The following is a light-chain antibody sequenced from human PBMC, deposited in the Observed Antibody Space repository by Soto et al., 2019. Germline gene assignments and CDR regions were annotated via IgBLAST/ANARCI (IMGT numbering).Light chain of an antibody. Sequence: EIVLTQSPGTQSLSPGETATLSCRASQSVGSNNLAWYHQKPGQTPRLLIYDASSRATGIPDRFSGSGSGTDFTLTISRLEPEDFAVYYCLQYANSITFGQGTRLEIE. CDR2: DAS. CDR3: LQYANSIT. J-gene: IGKJ5*01. CDR1: QSVGSNN. V-gene: IGKV3-20*01.